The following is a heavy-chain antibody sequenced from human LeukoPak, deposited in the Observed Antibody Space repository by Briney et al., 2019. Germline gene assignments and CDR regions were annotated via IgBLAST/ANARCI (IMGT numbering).Heavy chain of an antibody. Sequence: GESLKIFCKGSGYSFTSHWTGWVRQMPGKGLEWMGIIYPGDSHTRYSPSFQGQITISADKSISTAYLQWSSLKDSDTAMYYCARVLAGWEVPAAMYFGIDYWGQGTMVTVSS. CDR1: GYSFTSHW. CDR2: IYPGDSHT. V-gene: IGHV5-51*01. CDR3: ARVLAGWEVPAAMYFGIDY. D-gene: IGHD2-2*01. J-gene: IGHJ4*02.